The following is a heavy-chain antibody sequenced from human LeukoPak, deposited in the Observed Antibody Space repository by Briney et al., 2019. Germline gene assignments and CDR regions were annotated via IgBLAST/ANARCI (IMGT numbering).Heavy chain of an antibody. CDR3: ARGLAERYYDILTGYWNY. J-gene: IGHJ4*02. CDR1: GYTFTGYY. V-gene: IGHV1-2*06. CDR2: INPNSGGT. Sequence: ASVNVSCKASGYTFTGYYMHWVRQAPGQGLEWMGRINPNSGGTNYAQKFQGRVTMTRDTSISTAYMELSRLRSDDTAVYYCARGLAERYYDILTGYWNYWGQGTLVTVSS. D-gene: IGHD3-9*01.